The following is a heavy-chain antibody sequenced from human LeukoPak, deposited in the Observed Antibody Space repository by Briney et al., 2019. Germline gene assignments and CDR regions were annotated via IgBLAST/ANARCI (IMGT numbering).Heavy chain of an antibody. Sequence: ASVKVSCKASGYTFTSYAMNWVRQAPGQGLEWMGWINTNTGNPTYAQGFTGRFVFSLDTSVSTAYLQISSLKAEDTAVYYCARGGYCSGGSCYRLYYYYYYMDVWGKGTTVTISS. J-gene: IGHJ6*03. CDR3: ARGGYCSGGSCYRLYYYYYYMDV. D-gene: IGHD2-15*01. CDR2: INTNTGNP. V-gene: IGHV7-4-1*02. CDR1: GYTFTSYA.